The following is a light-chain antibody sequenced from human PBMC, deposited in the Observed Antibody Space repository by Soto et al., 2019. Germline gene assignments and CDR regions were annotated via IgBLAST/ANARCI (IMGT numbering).Light chain of an antibody. CDR1: QGIGDT. V-gene: IGKV3-15*01. CDR2: DTS. J-gene: IGKJ2*01. CDR3: HPYDT. Sequence: EIVMTQSPATLSVSPGEGATLSCRASQGIGDTLAWYQQKPGQTPRLLIYDTSIRATGVPARFSGSGSGTEFSVTICRLVPADFTVYYCHPYDTFGHGTRAGIK.